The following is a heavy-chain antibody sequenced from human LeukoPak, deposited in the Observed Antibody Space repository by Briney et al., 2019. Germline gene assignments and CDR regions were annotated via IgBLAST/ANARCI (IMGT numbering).Heavy chain of an antibody. CDR1: GFTFSSYA. Sequence: GSLRLSCAASGFTFSSYAMSWVRQAPGKGLEWIGEINHSGSTNYNPSLKSRVTISVDTSKNQFSLKLSSVTAADTAVYYCASLHRPDSSSFLYGVTYYFDYWGQGTLVTVSS. D-gene: IGHD6-13*01. V-gene: IGHV4-34*01. J-gene: IGHJ4*02. CDR2: INHSGST. CDR3: ASLHRPDSSSFLYGVTYYFDY.